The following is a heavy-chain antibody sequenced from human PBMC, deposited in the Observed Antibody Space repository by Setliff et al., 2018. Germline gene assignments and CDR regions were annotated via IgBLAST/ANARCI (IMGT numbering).Heavy chain of an antibody. CDR3: ARGPPYYDFWSAYFPGY. Sequence: GGSLRLSCAASGFTFSSYWMSWVRQAPGKGLGWVANIKQDGSEKYYLDSVRGRFTISRDNAKNSLYLQLNSLTAEDTAVYYCARGPPYYDFWSAYFPGYWGQGTLVTVSS. D-gene: IGHD3-3*01. J-gene: IGHJ4*02. V-gene: IGHV3-7*01. CDR1: GFTFSSYW. CDR2: IKQDGSEK.